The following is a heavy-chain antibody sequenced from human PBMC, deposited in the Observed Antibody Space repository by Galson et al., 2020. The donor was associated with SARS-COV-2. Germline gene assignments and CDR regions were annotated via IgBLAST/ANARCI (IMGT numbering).Heavy chain of an antibody. CDR1: GFTFSSYG. Sequence: GGSLRLSCAASGFTFSSYGMHWVRQAPGKGLEWVAVIWYDGSNKYYADSVKGRFTISRDNSKNTLYLQMNSLRAEDTAVYYCARARITIFGVVILDYWGQGTLVTVSS. V-gene: IGHV3-33*01. CDR3: ARARITIFGVVILDY. J-gene: IGHJ4*02. D-gene: IGHD3-3*01. CDR2: IWYDGSNK.